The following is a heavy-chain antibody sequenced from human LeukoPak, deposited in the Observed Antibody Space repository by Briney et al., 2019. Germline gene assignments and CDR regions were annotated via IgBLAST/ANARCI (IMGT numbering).Heavy chain of an antibody. CDR1: GYTFSAYY. Sequence: AAVKASCKASGYTFSAYYIHWVRQAAGQGLEWMGWINPNSGDTKYSQKFQGRVTMARDTSISTTYMELSGLTSDDTAVYYCARGYYDSGGPRLDYWGQGTLVTVSS. CDR3: ARGYYDSGGPRLDY. D-gene: IGHD3-22*01. CDR2: INPNSGDT. V-gene: IGHV1-2*02. J-gene: IGHJ4*02.